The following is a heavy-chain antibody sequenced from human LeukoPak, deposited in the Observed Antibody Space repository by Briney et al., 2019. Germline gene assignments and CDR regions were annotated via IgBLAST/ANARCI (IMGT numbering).Heavy chain of an antibody. CDR3: ARRRGPSIAARPLVYYLDY. J-gene: IGHJ4*02. CDR1: GGSISSSSYY. V-gene: IGHV4-39*01. Sequence: SETLSLTCTVSGGSISSSSYYWGWIRQPPGKGLEWIGSIYYSGSTYYNPSLKSRVTISVDTSKNQFSLKLSSVTAADTAVYYCARRRGPSIAARPLVYYLDYWGQGTLVTVSS. CDR2: IYYSGST. D-gene: IGHD6-6*01.